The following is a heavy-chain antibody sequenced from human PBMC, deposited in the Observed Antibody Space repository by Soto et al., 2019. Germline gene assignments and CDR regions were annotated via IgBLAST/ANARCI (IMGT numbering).Heavy chain of an antibody. CDR3: ARDLAKGGGSAGFDY. Sequence: ASVKVSCKASGYTFTVYYMHWVRQAPGQGLEWMGWINPKSGGTMYPQKFQGRVTMTWDTSISTAYMALTRLRSDDTAVYYCARDLAKGGGSAGFDYWGQGTLVTVS. J-gene: IGHJ4*02. CDR2: INPKSGGT. V-gene: IGHV1-2*02. CDR1: GYTFTVYY. D-gene: IGHD1-26*01.